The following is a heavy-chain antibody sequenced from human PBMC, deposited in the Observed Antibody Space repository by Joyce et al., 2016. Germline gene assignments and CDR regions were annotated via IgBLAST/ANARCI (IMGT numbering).Heavy chain of an antibody. CDR3: VRGISARPGGPNWFDP. J-gene: IGHJ5*02. CDR2: INTDGSST. D-gene: IGHD6-6*01. V-gene: IGHV3-74*01. CDR1: GFSFSGYW. Sequence: EVQLVESGGGLVQPGGSLRLSCAASGFSFSGYWIHWVREAPGKGLVWVSRINTDGSSTGFADSVKGRFTISRDNAKNTLYLQMNSLRAEDTAVYYCVRGISARPGGPNWFDPWGQGTLVTVSS.